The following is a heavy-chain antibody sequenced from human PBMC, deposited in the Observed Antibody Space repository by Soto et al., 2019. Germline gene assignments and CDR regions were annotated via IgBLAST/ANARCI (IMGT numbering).Heavy chain of an antibody. CDR3: ARENYGGNVVWFDP. J-gene: IGHJ5*02. V-gene: IGHV3-11*01. CDR1: GFTFSDYY. D-gene: IGHD4-17*01. CDR2: ISSSGSTI. Sequence: GGSLRLSCAASGFTFSDYYMSWIRQAPGKGLEWVSYISSSGSTIYYADSVKGRFTISRDNAKNSLYLQMNSLRAEDTAVYYCARENYGGNVVWFDPWGQGTLVTVSS.